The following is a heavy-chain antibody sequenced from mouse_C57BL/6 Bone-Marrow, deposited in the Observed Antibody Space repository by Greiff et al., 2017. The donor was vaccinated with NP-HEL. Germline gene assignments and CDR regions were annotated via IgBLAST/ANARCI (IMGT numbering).Heavy chain of an antibody. Sequence: QVQLKESGAELARPGASVKLSCKASGYTFTSYGISWVKQRTGQGLEWIGEIYPRSGNTYYNEKFKGKATLTADKSSSTAYMELRSLTSEDSAVYFCARRQLRRRGFAYWGQGTLVTVSA. CDR2: IYPRSGNT. CDR1: GYTFTSYG. D-gene: IGHD3-2*02. CDR3: ARRQLRRRGFAY. J-gene: IGHJ3*01. V-gene: IGHV1-81*01.